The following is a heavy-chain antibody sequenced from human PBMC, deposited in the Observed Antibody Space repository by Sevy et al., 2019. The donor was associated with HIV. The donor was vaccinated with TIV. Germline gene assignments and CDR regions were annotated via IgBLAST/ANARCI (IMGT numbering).Heavy chain of an antibody. CDR3: AREDIRVTGIGYYFHS. Sequence: GGSLRLSCAASGFSISGYGMHWVRQAPGKGLEWVAVIWYDGTNKEYADSVKGRFTITRDNSKNTLLLQMNSLRAEDTAVYYCAREDIRVTGIGYYFHSWGQGTLVTVSS. V-gene: IGHV3-33*01. J-gene: IGHJ4*02. CDR2: IWYDGTNK. D-gene: IGHD2-21*02. CDR1: GFSISGYG.